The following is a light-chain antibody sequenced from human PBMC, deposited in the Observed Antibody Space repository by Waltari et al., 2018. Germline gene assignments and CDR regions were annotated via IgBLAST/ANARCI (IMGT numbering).Light chain of an antibody. J-gene: IGKJ4*01. V-gene: IGKV3-11*01. Sequence: EIVLTQSPATLSLSPGERATLSCRASQSVSNFLAWYPQKPGQAPRVLIYDGSRRGARIPARFSGSGSGTDFTLTISRLEPEDFAVFYCQQRTNWPLTFGGGTKLEVK. CDR1: QSVSNF. CDR2: DGS. CDR3: QQRTNWPLT.